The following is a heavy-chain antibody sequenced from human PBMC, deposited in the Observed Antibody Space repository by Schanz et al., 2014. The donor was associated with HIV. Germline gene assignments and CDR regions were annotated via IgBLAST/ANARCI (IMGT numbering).Heavy chain of an antibody. Sequence: VQLVESGGGVVQPGRSLRLSCAASGFSFSSYVMSWIRQAPGKGLEWVSAISGSGDITYYADSVKGRFTISRDNSKNTVYLQMDSLRAEDTAVYYCEKDLLSRYCSGGSCYSSYWGQGTLVTVSS. CDR2: ISGSGDIT. J-gene: IGHJ4*02. CDR3: EKDLLSRYCSGGSCYSSY. CDR1: GFSFSSYV. D-gene: IGHD2-15*01. V-gene: IGHV3-23*04.